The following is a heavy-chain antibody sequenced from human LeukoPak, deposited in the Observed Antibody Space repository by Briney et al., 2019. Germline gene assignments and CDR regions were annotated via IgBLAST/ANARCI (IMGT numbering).Heavy chain of an antibody. Sequence: GGSLRLSCAASGFTFSTYWMHWVREAPGKGLVWVSRINGDGSSTIYADSVKGRFTISRDTAKNTLYLQMNSLRAEDTAMYYCTRSSSFDYWGQGTLVTVSS. CDR2: INGDGSST. CDR1: GFTFSTYW. D-gene: IGHD6-13*01. CDR3: TRSSSFDY. J-gene: IGHJ4*02. V-gene: IGHV3-74*01.